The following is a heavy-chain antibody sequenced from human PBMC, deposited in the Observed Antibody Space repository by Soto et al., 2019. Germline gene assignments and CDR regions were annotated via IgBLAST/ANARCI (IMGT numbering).Heavy chain of an antibody. CDR1: GFTFSSYW. Sequence: HPGGSLRLSCAASGFTFSSYWMHWVRQAPGKGLVWVSRINSDGSSTSYADSVKGRFTISRDNAKNTLYLQMNSLRAEDTAVYYCARDSYYDFWSGSTDYYYYGMDVWGQGTTVTVSS. CDR2: INSDGSST. V-gene: IGHV3-74*01. CDR3: ARDSYYDFWSGSTDYYYYGMDV. D-gene: IGHD3-3*01. J-gene: IGHJ6*02.